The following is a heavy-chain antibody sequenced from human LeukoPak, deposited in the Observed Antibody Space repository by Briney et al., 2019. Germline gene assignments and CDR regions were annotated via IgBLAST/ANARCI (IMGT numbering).Heavy chain of an antibody. CDR1: GFTFSSYA. D-gene: IGHD5-18*01. CDR2: ISSNGGST. V-gene: IGHV3-64D*06. CDR3: VKDGGYSYGWGNLDY. Sequence: GGSLRFSCSASGFTFSSYAMHWVRQAPGKGLEYVSAISSNGGSTYYADSVKGRFTISRDNSKNTLYLQMSSLRAEDTAVYYCVKDGGYSYGWGNLDYWGQGTLVTVSS. J-gene: IGHJ4*02.